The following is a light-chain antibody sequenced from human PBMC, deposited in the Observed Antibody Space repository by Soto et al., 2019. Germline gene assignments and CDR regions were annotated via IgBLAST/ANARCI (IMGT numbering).Light chain of an antibody. Sequence: DIQMTQSPSTLSASVGDRVTITCRASQSLSTWLAWYQQKPGKAPNLLIYDASILESGVPSRFSGSGSGTEFTLTIRSLQPDDFATYYCQQYNRHSWTFGQGTKVEIK. J-gene: IGKJ1*01. CDR2: DAS. CDR1: QSLSTW. V-gene: IGKV1-5*01. CDR3: QQYNRHSWT.